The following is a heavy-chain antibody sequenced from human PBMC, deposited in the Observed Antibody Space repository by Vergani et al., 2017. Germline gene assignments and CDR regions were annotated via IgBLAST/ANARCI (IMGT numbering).Heavy chain of an antibody. CDR2: IYYSGST. CDR1: GGSISSHY. Sequence: QVQLQESGPGLVKPSETLSLTCTVSGGSISSHYWSWTGYIYYSGSTNYNPSLKSRVTISVDTSKNQFSLKLSSVTAADTAVYYCARSAPLGCFDYWGQGTLVTVSS. V-gene: IGHV4-59*11. J-gene: IGHJ4*02. CDR3: ARSAPLGCFDY.